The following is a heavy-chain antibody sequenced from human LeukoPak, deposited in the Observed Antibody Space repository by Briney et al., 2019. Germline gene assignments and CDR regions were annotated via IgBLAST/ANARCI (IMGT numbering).Heavy chain of an antibody. D-gene: IGHD6-19*01. CDR3: ARQRYSSGWYPYFDY. CDR1: GGSISSSSYY. Sequence: PSETLSPTCTVSGGSISSSSYYWGWIRQPPGKGLEWIGSIYYSGSTYYNPSLKSRVTISVDTSKNQFSLKLSSVTAADTAVYYCARQRYSSGWYPYFDYWGQGTLVTVSS. V-gene: IGHV4-39*01. J-gene: IGHJ4*02. CDR2: IYYSGST.